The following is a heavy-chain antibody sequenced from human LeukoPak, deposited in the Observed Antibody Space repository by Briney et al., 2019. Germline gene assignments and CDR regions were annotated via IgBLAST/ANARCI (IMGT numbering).Heavy chain of an antibody. CDR1: GYSISSGYY. V-gene: IGHV4-38-2*02. CDR2: IYPTGST. J-gene: IGHJ6*03. CDR3: ARVAGYYYYHLDV. Sequence: PSETLSLTCTVSGYSISSGYYWGWIRQPPGKGLEWIGNIYPTGSTYYNSSLKSRVTISVDTSKNQFSLKLSSVTAADTAVYYCARVAGYYYYHLDVWGKGTTVTVSS.